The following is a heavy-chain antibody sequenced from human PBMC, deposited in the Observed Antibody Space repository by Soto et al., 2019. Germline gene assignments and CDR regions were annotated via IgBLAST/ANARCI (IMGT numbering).Heavy chain of an antibody. V-gene: IGHV1-69*13. J-gene: IGHJ6*02. CDR3: ARAYYYDSSGYYSYNYYYYGMDV. CDR1: GGTFSSYA. CDR2: IIPIFGTA. Sequence: GASVKVSCKASGGTFSSYAISWVRQAPGQGLEWMGGIIPIFGTANYAQKFQGRVTITADESTSTAYMELSSLRSEDTAVYYCARAYYYDSSGYYSYNYYYYGMDVWGQGTTVTVSS. D-gene: IGHD3-22*01.